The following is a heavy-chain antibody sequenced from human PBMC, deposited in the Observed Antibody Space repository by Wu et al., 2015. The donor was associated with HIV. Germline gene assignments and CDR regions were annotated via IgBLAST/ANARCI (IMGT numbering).Heavy chain of an antibody. CDR3: ARVGDSSSSPFDF. CDR1: GYTFIGYY. V-gene: IGHV1-2*02. CDR2: INSNSGGT. J-gene: IGHJ4*02. Sequence: QVQLVQSGAEVKKPGASVKVSCKASGYTFIGYYIHWVRQAPGQGLEWMGWINSNSGGTHYAHSFQGRVTMTRDTSTSTAYMELRRLRSDDTAVYFCARVGDSSSSPFDFWGQGTLVTVSS. D-gene: IGHD6-13*01.